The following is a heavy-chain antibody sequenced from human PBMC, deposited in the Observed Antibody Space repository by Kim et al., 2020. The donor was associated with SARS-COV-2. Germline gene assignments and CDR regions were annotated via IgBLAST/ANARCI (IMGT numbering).Heavy chain of an antibody. Sequence: SDTLSLTCTVSGGSLSSSSYYWGWIRQPPGKGLEWIGTAYYSGNTYYNPSLKSRVTISVYTSKNQFSLKLGSVTAADTAVYYCARHQRYSSGWYGAFYYYYMDVWGKGTTVTVSS. D-gene: IGHD6-19*01. CDR2: AYYSGNT. J-gene: IGHJ6*03. V-gene: IGHV4-39*01. CDR3: ARHQRYSSGWYGAFYYYYMDV. CDR1: GGSLSSSSYY.